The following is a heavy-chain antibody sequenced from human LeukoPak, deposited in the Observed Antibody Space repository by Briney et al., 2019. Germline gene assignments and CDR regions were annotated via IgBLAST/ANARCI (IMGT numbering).Heavy chain of an antibody. D-gene: IGHD3-10*01. V-gene: IGHV3-15*01. CDR1: GFTFSNAW. CDR2: IKSKTDGGTT. J-gene: IGHJ4*02. Sequence: GGSLRLSCAASGFTFSNAWMSWVRQAPGKGLEWVGRIKSKTDGGTTDYAAPVKGRFTISRDDSKNTLYLQMDSLRPEDTAMYYCARDFLRGAPDYLDQRGQGTLVTVSS. CDR3: ARDFLRGAPDYLDQ.